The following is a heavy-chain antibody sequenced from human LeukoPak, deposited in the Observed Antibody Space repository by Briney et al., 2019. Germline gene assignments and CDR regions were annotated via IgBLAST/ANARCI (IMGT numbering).Heavy chain of an antibody. Sequence: ASVKVSCKASGGTFSSYAISWVRQAPGQGLEWMGGIIPIFGTANYAQKFQGRVTITTDGSTSTAYMELSSLRSEDTAVYYCARGHKGASQNLGFSSIVVVPAAVSDAFDIWGQGTMVTVSS. D-gene: IGHD2-2*01. J-gene: IGHJ3*02. CDR1: GGTFSSYA. CDR3: ARGHKGASQNLGFSSIVVVPAAVSDAFDI. V-gene: IGHV1-69*05. CDR2: IIPIFGTA.